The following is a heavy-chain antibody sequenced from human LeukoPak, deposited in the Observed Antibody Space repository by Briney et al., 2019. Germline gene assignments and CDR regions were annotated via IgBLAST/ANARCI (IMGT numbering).Heavy chain of an antibody. CDR3: ARYYGSGSAWYFDL. D-gene: IGHD3-10*01. Sequence: GGSLRLSCAASGFTFSNYYMSWIRQAPGKGLEWLSYISSSAATIYYADSVKGRFTISRDNAKNSLYLQINSLRAEDTAVYYCARYYGSGSAWYFDLWGRGTLVTVSS. V-gene: IGHV3-11*01. CDR2: ISSSAATI. CDR1: GFTFSNYY. J-gene: IGHJ2*01.